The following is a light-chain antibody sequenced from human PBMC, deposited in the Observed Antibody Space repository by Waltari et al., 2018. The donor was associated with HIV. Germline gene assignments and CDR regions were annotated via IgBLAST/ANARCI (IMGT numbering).Light chain of an antibody. CDR3: GTWDSSLSLYV. Sequence: NSNVANNFVSWYQQLPGRAPRLLIYDNEKRPSGIPDRFSAFKAGMSATLVITGLQIVDEADYYCGTWDSSLSLYVFGTGTTVAVL. V-gene: IGLV1-51*01. J-gene: IGLJ1*01. CDR1: NSNVANNF. CDR2: DNE.